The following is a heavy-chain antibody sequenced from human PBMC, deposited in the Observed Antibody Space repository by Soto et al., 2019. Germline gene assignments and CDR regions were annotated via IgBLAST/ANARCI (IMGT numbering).Heavy chain of an antibody. Sequence: APVKVSCKASGYTFTGYYMHWVRQAPGQGLEWMGWINPNSGGTNYAQKFQGRVTMTRDTSISTAYMELSRLRSDDTAVYYCARIMTTVTTAFYYYGMGVCRQGTTVPAPS. D-gene: IGHD4-17*01. CDR2: INPNSGGT. CDR3: ARIMTTVTTAFYYYGMGV. CDR1: GYTFTGYY. V-gene: IGHV1-2*02. J-gene: IGHJ6*02.